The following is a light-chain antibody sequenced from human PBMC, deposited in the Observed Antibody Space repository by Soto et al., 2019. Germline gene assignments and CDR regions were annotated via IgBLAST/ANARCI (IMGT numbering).Light chain of an antibody. Sequence: IVLTQSPATLSVAPGEIATLSCSSTETFSTNLAWFQRKAGQPPRLLIYGSSTRATGVPDRFSGSGSGTEFALIISSLQSEDVAVYYCQQYSNWPPAITFGQGTRLEIK. J-gene: IGKJ5*01. CDR3: QQYSNWPPAIT. CDR2: GSS. V-gene: IGKV3-15*01. CDR1: ETFSTN.